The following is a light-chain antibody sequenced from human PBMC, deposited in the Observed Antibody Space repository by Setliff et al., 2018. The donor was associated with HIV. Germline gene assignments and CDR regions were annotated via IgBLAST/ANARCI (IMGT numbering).Light chain of an antibody. CDR1: SRDVGGYNY. J-gene: IGLJ1*01. CDR2: EVR. V-gene: IGLV2-14*01. CDR3: SSYTSSSTRV. Sequence: QSALTQPAAVSGSPGQSITISCTGTSRDVGGYNYVSWYQQHPGKAPKLIIYEVRNRPSGVSNRFSGSKSGNTASLTISGLQTEDEADYYCSSYTSSSTRVFGTGTKVTVL.